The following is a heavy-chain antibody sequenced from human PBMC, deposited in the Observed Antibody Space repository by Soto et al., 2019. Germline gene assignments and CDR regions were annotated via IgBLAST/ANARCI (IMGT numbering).Heavy chain of an antibody. Sequence: EVQLVESGGGLVKPGGSLRLSCVASGFTFSSYTMNWVRQAPGKGLEWVSSISEFDSRIDYADSMKGRFTISRDNAKNSLYLQMNSLRAEDTAVYYCARCCTKDADYWGQGTLVTVSS. D-gene: IGHD2-8*01. J-gene: IGHJ4*02. CDR2: ISEFDSRI. CDR3: ARCCTKDADY. CDR1: GFTFSSYT. V-gene: IGHV3-21*01.